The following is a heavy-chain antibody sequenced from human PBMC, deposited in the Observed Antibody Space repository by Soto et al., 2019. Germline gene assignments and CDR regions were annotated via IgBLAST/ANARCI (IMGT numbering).Heavy chain of an antibody. CDR1: GFTFSNYW. V-gene: IGHV3-74*01. CDR3: AKLDKLSSSSVY. D-gene: IGHD6-6*01. Sequence: GGSLRLSCVGSGFTFSNYWMHWVRQAPGKGLEWVSRVKSDGSSTSYADSVKGRFTISRDNAKNTLYLQMNSLRADDTAVYYCAKLDKLSSSSVYWGQGTLVTVSS. CDR2: VKSDGSST. J-gene: IGHJ4*02.